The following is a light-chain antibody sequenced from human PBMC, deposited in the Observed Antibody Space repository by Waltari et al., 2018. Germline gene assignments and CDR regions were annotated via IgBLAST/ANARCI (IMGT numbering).Light chain of an antibody. J-gene: IGKJ4*01. CDR1: QSFTNY. Sequence: DIVLTQSPATLSLSPGERATLSCSASQSFTNYLSWYQLKPGQAPRLLIYDASNRATGIPARFSGSGSGTDFTLTISNLEPEDSAVYYCQQRSKWPLTFGRGTKVEIK. CDR3: QQRSKWPLT. V-gene: IGKV3-11*01. CDR2: DAS.